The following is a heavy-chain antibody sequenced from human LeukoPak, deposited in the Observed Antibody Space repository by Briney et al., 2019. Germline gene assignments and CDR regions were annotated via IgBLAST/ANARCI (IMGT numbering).Heavy chain of an antibody. CDR2: IKTKIDGGTT. D-gene: IGHD5-24*01. CDR1: GFTFSNAW. CDR3: TTEERWLLNSSPY. J-gene: IGHJ4*02. Sequence: GGSLRLSCAASGFTFSNAWMSWVRQALGKGLEWVGRIKTKIDGGTTDYAAPVTGRFTISRDDSKNTLYLQMNSLKTEDTAVYYCTTEERWLLNSSPYWGQGTLVTVSS. V-gene: IGHV3-15*01.